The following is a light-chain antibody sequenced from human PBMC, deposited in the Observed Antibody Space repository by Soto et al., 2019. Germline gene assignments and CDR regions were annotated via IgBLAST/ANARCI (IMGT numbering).Light chain of an antibody. Sequence: QSVLTQPPSVSVAPGQKVTISCSGSSSNIGSNHVSWYQHLPGTSPKLLISHNNNRPSGIPDRFSGSKSGSSASLDITGLQTGDEADYYCGTWDSSLSAVVFGGGTKLTVL. V-gene: IGLV1-51*01. CDR1: SSNIGSNH. J-gene: IGLJ2*01. CDR2: HNN. CDR3: GTWDSSLSAVV.